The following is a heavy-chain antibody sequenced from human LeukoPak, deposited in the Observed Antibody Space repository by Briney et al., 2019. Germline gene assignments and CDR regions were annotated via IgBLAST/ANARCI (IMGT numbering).Heavy chain of an antibody. CDR2: IAHSGNGM. CDR1: GFTFSDYY. J-gene: IGHJ6*02. Sequence: GRSLRLSCAASGFTFSDYYMTWIRQAPGKGLEWVSHIAHSGNGMWYADAVKGRFTISRDNAKNLLFLQMDSLRAEDTAVYYCARGHYEMGVWGQGTTVIVSS. CDR3: ARGHYEMGV. V-gene: IGHV3-11*01.